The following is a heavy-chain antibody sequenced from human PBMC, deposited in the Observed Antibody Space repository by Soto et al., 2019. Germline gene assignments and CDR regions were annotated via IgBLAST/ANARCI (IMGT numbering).Heavy chain of an antibody. V-gene: IGHV3-33*01. Sequence: PWGSLRLSCAASGFTFSSHAMHWVRQAPGKGLEWVAVIWYDVSKKYYGDSVKGRFTVARDDSKSTLSLQMNSLRVEDTAVYYCARDPGYSGFDFEYWGKGNMVIVSS. CDR2: IWYDVSKK. D-gene: IGHD5-12*01. J-gene: IGHJ4*02. CDR1: GFTFSSHA. CDR3: ARDPGYSGFDFEY.